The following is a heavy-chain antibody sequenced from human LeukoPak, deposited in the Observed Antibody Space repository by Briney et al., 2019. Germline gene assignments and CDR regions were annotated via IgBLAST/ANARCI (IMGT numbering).Heavy chain of an antibody. V-gene: IGHV4-39*07. CDR3: ARSPHYYDSSGYTLDY. CDR1: GGSISSSSYY. Sequence: PSETLSLTCTVSGGSISSSSYYWAWIRQPPGKGLEWIGSIYYSGSTYYNPSLKSRVTISVDTSKNQFSLKLSSVTAADTAVYYCARSPHYYDSSGYTLDYWGQGTLVTVSS. J-gene: IGHJ4*02. D-gene: IGHD3-22*01. CDR2: IYYSGST.